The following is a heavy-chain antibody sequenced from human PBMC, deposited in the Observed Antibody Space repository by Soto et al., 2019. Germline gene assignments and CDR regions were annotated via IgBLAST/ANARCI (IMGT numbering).Heavy chain of an antibody. CDR2: INSDGSST. CDR1: GFTFSSYW. J-gene: IGHJ4*02. D-gene: IGHD6-19*01. V-gene: IGHV3-74*01. CDR3: ARATREFFGWDQNENFDY. Sequence: GGSLRLSCAASGFTFSSYWMHWVRQAPGKGLVWVSRINSDGSSTSYADSVKGRFTISRDNAKNTLYLQMNSLRAEDTAVYYCARATREFFGWDQNENFDYWGQGTLVTVSS.